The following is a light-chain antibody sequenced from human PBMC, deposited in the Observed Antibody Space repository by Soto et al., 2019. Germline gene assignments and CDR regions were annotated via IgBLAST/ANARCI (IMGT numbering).Light chain of an antibody. CDR3: QQYNIWGSIT. Sequence: DIQMTQSPSTLSASLGDRVTITCRASQSISSWLAWYQQKPGRLPRLLIYRASTLESGVPSRFSGSGYGTDFTLTISSLQSEDFAVYYCQQYNIWGSITFGQGTRLEI. CDR1: QSISSW. CDR2: RAS. V-gene: IGKV1-5*03. J-gene: IGKJ5*01.